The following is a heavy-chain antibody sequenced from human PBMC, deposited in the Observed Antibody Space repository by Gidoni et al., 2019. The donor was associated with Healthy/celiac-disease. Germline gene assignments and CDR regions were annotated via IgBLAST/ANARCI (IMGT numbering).Heavy chain of an antibody. V-gene: IGHV3-49*04. CDR1: GFTFGAYA. D-gene: IGHD3-9*01. Sequence: EVQLVESGGGLVQPGRSLRLSCPASGFTFGAYAMSWVRQAPGKGLEWVGFIRSKAYGGTTEYAASVKGRFTISRDDSKSIAYLQMNSLKTEDTAVYYCTRCGGYFDWLLDLYYFDYWGQGTLVTVSS. J-gene: IGHJ4*02. CDR3: TRCGGYFDWLLDLYYFDY. CDR2: IRSKAYGGTT.